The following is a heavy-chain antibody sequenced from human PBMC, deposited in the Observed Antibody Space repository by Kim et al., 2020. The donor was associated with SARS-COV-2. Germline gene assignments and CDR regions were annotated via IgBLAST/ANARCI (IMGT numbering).Heavy chain of an antibody. CDR2: IYPGVSDT. CDR3: ARLYGSGSYYQFSYYYYGMDV. Sequence: GESLKISCKGSGYSFTSYWIGWVRQMPGKGLEWMGIIYPGVSDTRYSPSFQGQVTISADKSISTAYLQWSSLKASDTAMYYCARLYGSGSYYQFSYYYYGMDVWGQGTTVTVSS. CDR1: GYSFTSYW. V-gene: IGHV5-51*01. D-gene: IGHD3-10*01. J-gene: IGHJ6*02.